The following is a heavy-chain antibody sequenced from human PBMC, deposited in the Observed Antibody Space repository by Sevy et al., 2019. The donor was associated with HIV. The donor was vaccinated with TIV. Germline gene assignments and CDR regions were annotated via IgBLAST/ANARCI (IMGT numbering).Heavy chain of an antibody. J-gene: IGHJ3*02. Sequence: SETLSLTCTVSGASITSSDYYWGWIRQPPGKGLEWIASSYYRGSTYYTPSLKSRVTMSVDTSKNQFSLKLSSVTAADTAVFYCARHGAAVATGKDAFDIWGQGTMVTVSS. V-gene: IGHV4-39*01. D-gene: IGHD6-13*01. CDR3: ARHGAAVATGKDAFDI. CDR2: SYYRGST. CDR1: GASITSSDYY.